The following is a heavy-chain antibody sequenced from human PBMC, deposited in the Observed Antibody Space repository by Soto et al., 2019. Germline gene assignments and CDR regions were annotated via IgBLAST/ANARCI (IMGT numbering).Heavy chain of an antibody. CDR3: ARDKSGIAVAGPIDY. J-gene: IGHJ4*02. CDR2: IKQDGSEK. D-gene: IGHD6-19*01. CDR1: GFTFSSYW. V-gene: IGHV3-7*05. Sequence: GGSLSLSCAASGFTFSSYWMSWVRQAPGKGLEWVANIKQDGSEKYYVDSVKGRFTISRDNAKNSLYLQMNSLRAEDTAVYYCARDKSGIAVAGPIDYWGQGTLVTVSS.